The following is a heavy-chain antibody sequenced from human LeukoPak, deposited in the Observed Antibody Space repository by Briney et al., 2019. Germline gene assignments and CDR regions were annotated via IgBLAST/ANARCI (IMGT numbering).Heavy chain of an antibody. CDR3: ARRLGFGIIDY. Sequence: GGSLRLSCAASGFTFSSYSMNWVRQAPGKGLEWVSYISSSSTIHYADSVKGRFTISRDNAKNSLYLQMNSLRAEDTAVYYCARRLGFGIIDYWGQGTLVTVSS. J-gene: IGHJ4*02. D-gene: IGHD5-12*01. CDR2: ISSSSTI. V-gene: IGHV3-48*04. CDR1: GFTFSSYS.